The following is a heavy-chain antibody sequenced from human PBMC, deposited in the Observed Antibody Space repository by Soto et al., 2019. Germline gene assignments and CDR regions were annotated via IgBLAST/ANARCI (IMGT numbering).Heavy chain of an antibody. CDR3: AKDLTRQLAYWLDP. Sequence: QVQVVQAGAAVKKPGASVKVSCKASGFSFTGYYIHWLRQAPGQGLEWMGRINAHSGGTEYAQKFQGRVTLTRDTSIATAYLTLTSLTSDDTALYYCAKDLTRQLAYWLDPWGQGTQVTVSS. V-gene: IGHV1-2*02. D-gene: IGHD6-6*01. CDR2: INAHSGGT. J-gene: IGHJ5*02. CDR1: GFSFTGYY.